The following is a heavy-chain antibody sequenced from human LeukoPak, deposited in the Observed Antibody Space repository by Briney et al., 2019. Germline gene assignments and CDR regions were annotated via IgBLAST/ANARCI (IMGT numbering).Heavy chain of an antibody. Sequence: GGSLRLSCAASGFTFSSYWMSWVRQAPGKGLEWVANINQAGGEKYYVDSVKGRFTISGDNAKNSLYLQMNSLRAEDTAVYYCARESNGWYTHFDYWGQGTLVTVSS. J-gene: IGHJ4*02. V-gene: IGHV3-7*05. CDR3: ARESNGWYTHFDY. D-gene: IGHD6-19*01. CDR1: GFTFSSYW. CDR2: INQAGGEK.